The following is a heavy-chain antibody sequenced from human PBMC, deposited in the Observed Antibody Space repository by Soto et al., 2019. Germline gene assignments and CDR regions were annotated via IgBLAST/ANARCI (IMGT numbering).Heavy chain of an antibody. CDR1: GGSFSGHY. Sequence: SETLSLTCAVYGGSFSGHYWSWIRQPPGKGLEWIGEINHSGSTNYNPSLKSRVTISVDTSKNQFSLKLSSVTAADTAVYYCATSRSWAYYYGMDVWGQGTTVTVSS. CDR3: ATSRSWAYYYGMDV. J-gene: IGHJ6*02. V-gene: IGHV4-34*01. CDR2: INHSGST. D-gene: IGHD6-13*01.